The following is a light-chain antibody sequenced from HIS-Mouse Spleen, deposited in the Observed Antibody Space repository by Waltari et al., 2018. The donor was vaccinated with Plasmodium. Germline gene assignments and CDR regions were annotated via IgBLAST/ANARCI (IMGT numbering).Light chain of an antibody. CDR1: QSVSSSY. J-gene: IGKJ5*01. CDR3: QQYGSSPIT. Sequence: EIVLTQSPGTLSLSPGERATLSCRARQSVSSSYLAWYQQKPGQAPRLLILGASSRATGIPDRFSGSGSETDFTLTISRLEPEDFAVYYCQQYGSSPITFGQGTRLEIK. CDR2: GAS. V-gene: IGKV3-20*01.